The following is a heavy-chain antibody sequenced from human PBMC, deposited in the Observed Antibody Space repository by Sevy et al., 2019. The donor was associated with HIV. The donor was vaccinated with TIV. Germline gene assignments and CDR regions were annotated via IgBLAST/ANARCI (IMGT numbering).Heavy chain of an antibody. V-gene: IGHV3-23*01. J-gene: IGHJ6*02. Sequence: GGCLRLSCAASGFTFSNYAINWVRQAPGKGLEWVSRISGSGDSTFYADSVKGRFTISRDNSKNTVHLQMNSLRVEDTAVYYCAKVVVPADIDRLYYYAYGMDVWGQGTTVTVSS. CDR3: AKVVVPADIDRLYYYAYGMDV. D-gene: IGHD2-2*01. CDR2: ISGSGDST. CDR1: GFTFSNYA.